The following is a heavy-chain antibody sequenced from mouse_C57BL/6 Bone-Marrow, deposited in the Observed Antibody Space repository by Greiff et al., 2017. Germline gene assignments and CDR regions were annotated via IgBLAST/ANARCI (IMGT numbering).Heavy chain of an antibody. V-gene: IGHV1-69*01. CDR1: GYTFTSYW. CDR2: IDPSDSYT. J-gene: IGHJ2*01. CDR3: ARPGY. Sequence: VQLQQPGAELVMPGASVKLSCKASGYTFTSYWMHWVKQRPGQGLEWIGEIDPSDSYTNYNQKFKGKSTLTVDKSSSTAYMQLGSLTSEDSAVYYCARPGYWGQGTTLTVSS.